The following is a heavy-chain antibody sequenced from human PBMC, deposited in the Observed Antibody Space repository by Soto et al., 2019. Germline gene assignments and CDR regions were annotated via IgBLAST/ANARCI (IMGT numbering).Heavy chain of an antibody. J-gene: IGHJ4*02. CDR3: ARDNGYDAATLDY. V-gene: IGHV3-30*03. CDR1: GFTFNNYG. D-gene: IGHD5-12*01. Sequence: GGSLRLSCAASGFTFNNYGMHWVRQAPGKGLEWVAIISYDGSDKSYADSVKGRFTISRDNSKNTLYLQMNSLRPEDTAVYYCARDNGYDAATLDYWGQGTLVTVSS. CDR2: ISYDGSDK.